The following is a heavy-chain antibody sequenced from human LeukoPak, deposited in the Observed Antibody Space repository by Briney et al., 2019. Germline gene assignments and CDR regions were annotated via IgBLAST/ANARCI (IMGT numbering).Heavy chain of an antibody. CDR2: INHSGST. Sequence: PSETLSLTCAVYGGSFSGYYWSCIRQPPGKGLEWIGEINHSGSTNYNPSLKSRVTISVDTSKNQFSLKLSSVTAADTAVYYCARAFPGYCSGGSCYWWFDPWGQGTLVTVSS. V-gene: IGHV4-34*01. CDR3: ARAFPGYCSGGSCYWWFDP. D-gene: IGHD2-15*01. J-gene: IGHJ5*02. CDR1: GGSFSGYY.